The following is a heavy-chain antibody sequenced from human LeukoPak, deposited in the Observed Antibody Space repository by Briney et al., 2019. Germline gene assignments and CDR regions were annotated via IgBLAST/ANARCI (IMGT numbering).Heavy chain of an antibody. V-gene: IGHV4-59*01. Sequence: SETLSLTCTVSGGSINNYYWSWIRQPPGKGLEWIGYIYYRGGTNYNPSLKSRVTFSVDTSKNQFSLKLNSVTAADTAVYYCARGGDYGDLRYFDYWGQGTLVTVSS. CDR1: GGSINNYY. CDR2: IYYRGGT. J-gene: IGHJ4*02. D-gene: IGHD4-17*01. CDR3: ARGGDYGDLRYFDY.